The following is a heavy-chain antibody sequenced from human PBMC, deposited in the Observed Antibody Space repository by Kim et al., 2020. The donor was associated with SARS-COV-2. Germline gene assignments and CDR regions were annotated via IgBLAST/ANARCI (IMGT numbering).Heavy chain of an antibody. CDR3: ARDLHYYDSSGYYHFDY. D-gene: IGHD3-22*01. J-gene: IGHJ4*02. Sequence: VKGRFTIARDNAKNTLYLQMSSLRDEDTAVYYCARDLHYYDSSGYYHFDYWGQGTLVTVSS. V-gene: IGHV3-48*02.